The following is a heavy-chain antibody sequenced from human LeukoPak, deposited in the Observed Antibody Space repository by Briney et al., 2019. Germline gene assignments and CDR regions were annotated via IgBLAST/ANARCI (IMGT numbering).Heavy chain of an antibody. CDR1: GGTFSSYA. Sequence: GASVKVSCTASGGTFSSYAISWVRQAPGQGLEWMGGIIPIFGTANYAQKFQGRVTITADESTSTAYMELSSLRSEDTAVYYCATLGYCSSTSCYVPLYYYYGMDVWGQGTTVTVSS. CDR3: ATLGYCSSTSCYVPLYYYYGMDV. CDR2: IIPIFGTA. V-gene: IGHV1-69*13. D-gene: IGHD2-2*01. J-gene: IGHJ6*02.